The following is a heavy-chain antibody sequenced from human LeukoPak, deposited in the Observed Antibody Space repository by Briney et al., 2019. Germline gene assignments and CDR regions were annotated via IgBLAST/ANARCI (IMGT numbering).Heavy chain of an antibody. CDR2: ISYDGSNK. Sequence: PGGSLRLSCAASGFTFTNYAMHWVRQAPGKGLEWVAVISYDGSNKYYEDSVKGRFTISRDNSKNTLYLQMNSLRAEDTAVYYCARTYYSDSSGYYYCDYWGQGTLVTVSS. D-gene: IGHD3-22*01. CDR1: GFTFTNYA. J-gene: IGHJ4*02. CDR3: ARTYYSDSSGYYYCDY. V-gene: IGHV3-30-3*01.